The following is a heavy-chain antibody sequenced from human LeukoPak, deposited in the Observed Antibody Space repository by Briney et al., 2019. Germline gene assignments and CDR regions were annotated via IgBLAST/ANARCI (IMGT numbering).Heavy chain of an antibody. CDR2: INPNSGGT. CDR1: GYTFTGYY. Sequence: ASVTVSCKASGYTFTGYYMHWVRPAPGQGLEWMGWINPNSGGTNYAHKFQDRVTMTRDTSINTAYMELSNLRSDDTAVYFCARELGVAAAGPLDYWGQGTLVTVSS. J-gene: IGHJ4*02. CDR3: ARELGVAAAGPLDY. D-gene: IGHD6-13*01. V-gene: IGHV1-2*02.